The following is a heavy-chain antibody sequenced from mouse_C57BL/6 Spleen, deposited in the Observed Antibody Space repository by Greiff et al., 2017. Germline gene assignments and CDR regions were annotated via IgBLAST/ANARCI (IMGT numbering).Heavy chain of an antibody. Sequence: QVHVKQSGPGLVQPSQSLSITCTVSGFSLTSYGVHWVRQSPGKGLEWLGVIWRGGSTDYNAAFMSRLSITKDNSKSQVFFKMNSLQADDTAIYYCSKDYGNPYAMDYWGQGTSVTVSS. CDR1: GFSLTSYG. CDR3: SKDYGNPYAMDY. V-gene: IGHV2-5*01. D-gene: IGHD2-1*01. J-gene: IGHJ4*01. CDR2: IWRGGST.